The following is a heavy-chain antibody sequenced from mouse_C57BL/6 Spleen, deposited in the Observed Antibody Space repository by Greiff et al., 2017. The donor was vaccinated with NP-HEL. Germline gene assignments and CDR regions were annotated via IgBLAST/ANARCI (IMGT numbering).Heavy chain of an antibody. V-gene: IGHV1-81*01. J-gene: IGHJ4*01. CDR3: ARLVITTVVADYAMDY. D-gene: IGHD1-1*01. CDR1: GYTFTSYG. CDR2: IYPRSGNT. Sequence: QVQLQQSGAELARPGASVKLSCKASGYTFTSYGISWVKQRTGQGLEWIGEIYPRSGNTYYNEKFKGKATLTADKSSSTAYMELRSLTSEDSAVYFCARLVITTVVADYAMDYWGQGTSVTVSS.